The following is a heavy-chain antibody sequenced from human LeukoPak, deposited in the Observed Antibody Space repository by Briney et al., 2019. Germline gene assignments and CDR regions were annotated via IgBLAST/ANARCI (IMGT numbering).Heavy chain of an antibody. CDR2: ISHSGSDT. CDR1: GFTFSDYY. D-gene: IGHD2-15*01. V-gene: IGHV3-11*04. J-gene: IGHJ6*02. Sequence: GGSLRLSCAASGFTFSDYYMSWIRQAPGKGLEWVSYISHSGSDTYYADSVKGRFTISRDSSNNTLFLQMNSLRAEDTAVYYCVRESNRRLHYYGIDVWGLGTTVTVSS. CDR3: VRESNRRLHYYGIDV.